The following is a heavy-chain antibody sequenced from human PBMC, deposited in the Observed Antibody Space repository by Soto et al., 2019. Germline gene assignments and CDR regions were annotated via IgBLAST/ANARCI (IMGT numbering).Heavy chain of an antibody. V-gene: IGHV3-23*01. CDR3: AKLAPELSTWTRYFYX. J-gene: IGHJ4*03. Sequence: PWGSLRLSCATSGFIFRIYDMSWVRQAPGKRLELVSGIIPTGGTTYYADSVKGRFTISRYNSGHTLFLKLKSLRVDDTAIYYCAKLAPELSTWTRYFYXWGQGALFTVSX. CDR2: IIPTGGTT. D-gene: IGHD1-7*01. CDR1: GFIFRIYD.